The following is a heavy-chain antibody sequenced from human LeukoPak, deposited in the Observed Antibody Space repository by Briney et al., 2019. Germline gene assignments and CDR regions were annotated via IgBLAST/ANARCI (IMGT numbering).Heavy chain of an antibody. CDR2: IYTSGST. D-gene: IGHD3-10*01. CDR3: AREVVGGALGY. J-gene: IGHJ4*02. CDR1: GGSISSYY. Sequence: SETLSLTCTVSGGSISSYYWSWIRQPPGKGLEWIGYIYTSGSTNYNPSLRTRVTISVDTSKNQFSLKLSSVTAADTAVYYCAREVVGGALGYWGQGTLVTVSS. V-gene: IGHV4-4*09.